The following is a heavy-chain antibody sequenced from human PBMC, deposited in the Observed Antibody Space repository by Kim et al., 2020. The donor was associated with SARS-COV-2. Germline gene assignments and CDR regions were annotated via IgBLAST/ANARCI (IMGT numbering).Heavy chain of an antibody. V-gene: IGHV7-4-1*02. CDR3: ARTFYDSSAYYYVDY. D-gene: IGHD3-22*01. CDR1: GYTFTTYG. Sequence: ASEKVSCKASGYTFTTYGMNWVRQAPGQGLEWMGWINTNTGNPTFAQGFTGRFVFSLDTSVSTAYLQISSLKAEDTAVYYCARTFYDSSAYYYVDYWGQGTLVTVSS. CDR2: INTNTGNP. J-gene: IGHJ4*02.